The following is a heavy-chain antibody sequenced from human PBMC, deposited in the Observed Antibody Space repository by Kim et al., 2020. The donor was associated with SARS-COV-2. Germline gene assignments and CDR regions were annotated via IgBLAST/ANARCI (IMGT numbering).Heavy chain of an antibody. CDR3: AKALEDRSSWYYFDY. CDR1: GFTFDDYG. D-gene: IGHD6-13*01. J-gene: IGHJ4*02. CDR2: ISWNSGSI. Sequence: GGSLRLSCAASGFTFDDYGMHWVRQAPGKGLEWVSGISWNSGSIGYADSVKGRFTISRDNAKNSLYLQMNSLRAEDTALYYCAKALEDRSSWYYFDYWGQGILVTVSS. V-gene: IGHV3-9*01.